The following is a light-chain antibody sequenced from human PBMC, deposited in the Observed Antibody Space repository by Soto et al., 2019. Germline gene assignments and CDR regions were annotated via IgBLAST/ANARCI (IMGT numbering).Light chain of an antibody. CDR2: DVS. J-gene: IGLJ1*01. V-gene: IGLV2-14*01. CDR1: SSDVGGYNY. CDR3: SSYTSSSTLP. Sequence: QSALTQPASVSGSPGQSITISCTGTSSDVGGYNYVSWYQQHPGKAPKLMIYDVSNRPSGVSNRFSGSKSGNTASLTISGLQAEDEADYYCSSYTSSSTLPFGTGTKDTDL.